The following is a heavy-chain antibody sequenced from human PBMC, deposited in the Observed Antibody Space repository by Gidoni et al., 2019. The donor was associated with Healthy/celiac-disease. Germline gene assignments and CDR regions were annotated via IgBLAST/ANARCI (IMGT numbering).Heavy chain of an antibody. D-gene: IGHD1-7*01. CDR1: GGSFSGYY. CDR2: INHSGST. V-gene: IGHV4-34*01. CDR3: ARGGYNWNYGKSRFDY. J-gene: IGHJ4*02. Sequence: QVQLQQWGAGLLKPSETLSLTCAVYGGSFSGYYWSWIRQPPGKGLEWIGEINHSGSTNYNPSLKSRVTISVDTSKNQFSLKLSSVTAADTAVYYCARGGYNWNYGKSRFDYWGQGTLVTVSS.